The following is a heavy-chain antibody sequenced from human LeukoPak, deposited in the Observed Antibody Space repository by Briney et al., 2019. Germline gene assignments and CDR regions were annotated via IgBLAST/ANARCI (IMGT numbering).Heavy chain of an antibody. J-gene: IGHJ5*02. Sequence: SETLSLTCTVSGGSISSSSYYWGWIRQPPGKGLEWIGSIYYSGSTYYNPSLKSRVTISVDTSKNQFSLKLSSVTAADTAVYYCARRNYYGSGSTFWFDPWGQGTLVTVSS. CDR2: IYYSGST. D-gene: IGHD3-10*01. CDR3: ARRNYYGSGSTFWFDP. CDR1: GGSISSSSYY. V-gene: IGHV4-39*01.